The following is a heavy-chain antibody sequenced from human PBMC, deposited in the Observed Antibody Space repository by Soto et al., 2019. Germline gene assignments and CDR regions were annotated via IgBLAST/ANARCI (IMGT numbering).Heavy chain of an antibody. Sequence: VQLVESGGGLVQPGESLRLSCEASGFTVSSNFMNWVRQSPEKGLEWLSVLYSGPGTYYADSVKDRFTISRDNTKNTLYLQLNRLRTEDTAIYYCARQCGGDCSNAFDLWGQGTMVTVSP. CDR3: ARQCGGDCSNAFDL. CDR1: GFTVSSNF. D-gene: IGHD2-21*01. J-gene: IGHJ3*01. V-gene: IGHV3-66*04. CDR2: LYSGPGT.